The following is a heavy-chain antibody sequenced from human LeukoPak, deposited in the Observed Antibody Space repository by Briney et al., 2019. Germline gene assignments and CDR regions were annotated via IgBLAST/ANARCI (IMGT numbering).Heavy chain of an antibody. CDR2: IYYSGST. D-gene: IGHD4-17*01. CDR1: GGSISSSSYY. J-gene: IGHJ4*02. CDR3: ARDENYGDYPQ. Sequence: PSETLSLTCTVSGGSISSSSYYWGWIRQPPGKGLEWIGSIYYSGSTYYNPSLKSRVTISVDTSKNQFSLKLSSVTAADTAVYYCARDENYGDYPQWGQGTLVTVSS. V-gene: IGHV4-39*07.